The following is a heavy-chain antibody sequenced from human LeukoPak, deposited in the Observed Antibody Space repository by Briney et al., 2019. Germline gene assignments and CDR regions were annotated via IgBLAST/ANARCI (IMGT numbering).Heavy chain of an antibody. CDR3: ARASGSSGYYSYFDH. J-gene: IGHJ1*01. V-gene: IGHV3-21*01. CDR1: GFTFSSYS. CDR2: ISSGSSYI. D-gene: IGHD3-22*01. Sequence: GGSLRLSCAASGFTFSSYSMNWVRQAPGKGLEWVSSISSGSSYIYYADSVKGRFTISRDNAKNSLYLQMNSLRAEDTAVYYCARASGSSGYYSYFDHWGQGTLVTVSS.